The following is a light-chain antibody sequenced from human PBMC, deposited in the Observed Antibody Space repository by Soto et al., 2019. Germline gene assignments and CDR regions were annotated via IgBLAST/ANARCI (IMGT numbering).Light chain of an antibody. J-gene: IGKJ5*01. Sequence: EIQMTQSPSTLSASVGDRVTITCRASQSISSWLAWYQQKPGKAPKLLIYDASSLESGVPSRFSGSGSGTEFTLTISSLQPDDFATYYCQQYNSYSLTFGQGTRLEV. CDR3: QQYNSYSLT. CDR2: DAS. CDR1: QSISSW. V-gene: IGKV1-5*01.